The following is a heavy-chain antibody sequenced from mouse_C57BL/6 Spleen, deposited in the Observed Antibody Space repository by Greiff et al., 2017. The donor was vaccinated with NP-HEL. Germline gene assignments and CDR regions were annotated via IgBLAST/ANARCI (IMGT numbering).Heavy chain of an antibody. CDR2: IYPGSGST. J-gene: IGHJ4*01. CDR3: TRSKQEDAMDY. Sequence: VQLQQPGAELVKPGASVKMSCKASGYTFTSYWITWVKQRPGQGLEWIGDIYPGSGSTNYNEKFKGKATLTVDQSSSTAYMQLSSLTSEDSAVYYCTRSKQEDAMDYWGQGTSVTVSS. V-gene: IGHV1-55*01. CDR1: GYTFTSYW.